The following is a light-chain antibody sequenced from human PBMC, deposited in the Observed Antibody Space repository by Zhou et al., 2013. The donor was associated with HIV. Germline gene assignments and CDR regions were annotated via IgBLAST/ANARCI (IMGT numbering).Light chain of an antibody. CDR1: QSISSW. Sequence: DIQMTQSPSTLSASVGDRVTITCRASQSISSWLAWYQQKPGKAPKLLIYAASSLQSGVPSRFSGSGSGTDFTLTISSLQPEDFATYYCQQANTPITFGQGTRLEIK. J-gene: IGKJ5*01. V-gene: IGKV1-12*01. CDR2: AAS. CDR3: QQANTPIT.